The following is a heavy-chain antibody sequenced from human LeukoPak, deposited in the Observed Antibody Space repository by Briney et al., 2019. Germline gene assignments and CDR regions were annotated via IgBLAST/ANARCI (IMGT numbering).Heavy chain of an antibody. CDR3: AKVTYYFGSGTYHFPDY. CDR1: GFTFSSFV. J-gene: IGHJ4*02. Sequence: GGSLRLSCAASGFTFSSFVMSWVRQAPGKGLEWVSTISGSGGSTYYADSVKGRFTISRVNSKSTLSLQMNGLRADDTAIYYCAKVTYYFGSGTYHFPDYWGQGIPVTVSS. D-gene: IGHD3-10*01. CDR2: ISGSGGST. V-gene: IGHV3-23*01.